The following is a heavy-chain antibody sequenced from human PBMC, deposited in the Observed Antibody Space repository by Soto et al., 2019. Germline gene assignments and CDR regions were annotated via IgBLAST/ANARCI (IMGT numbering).Heavy chain of an antibody. Sequence: SQTLSLTCAISGDSVSSNSAAWNWIRQSPSRGLEWLGRTYYRSKWYNDYAVSVKSRITINPDTSKNQFSLQLNSVTPEDTAAYYCARVRYCSSTSCVGPFDPWGQGTLVTVSS. V-gene: IGHV6-1*01. CDR1: GDSVSSNSAA. CDR3: ARVRYCSSTSCVGPFDP. D-gene: IGHD2-2*01. CDR2: TYYRSKWYN. J-gene: IGHJ5*02.